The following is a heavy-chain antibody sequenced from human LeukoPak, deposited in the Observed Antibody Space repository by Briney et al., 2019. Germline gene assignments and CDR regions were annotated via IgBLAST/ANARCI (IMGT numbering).Heavy chain of an antibody. CDR3: ARGLGYSSSSGNWFDP. CDR1: GFTFSSYW. CDR2: IKQDGSEK. V-gene: IGHV3-7*01. D-gene: IGHD6-6*01. J-gene: IGHJ5*02. Sequence: GGSLRLSCAASGFTFSSYWMSWVRQAPGKGLEWVANIKQDGSEKYYVDSVKGRFTISRDNAKNSLYLQMNSLRAEDTAVYYCARGLGYSSSSGNWFDPWGQGTLVTVSS.